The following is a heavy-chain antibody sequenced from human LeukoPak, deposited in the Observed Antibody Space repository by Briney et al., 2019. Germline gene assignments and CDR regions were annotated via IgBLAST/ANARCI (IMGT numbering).Heavy chain of an antibody. J-gene: IGHJ4*01. CDR2: INWGGGST. CDR3: AKDLGKVIAAAGTSGFDT. Sequence: GGSLRLSCAASGFSFDDYTMHWVRQRPGKGLEWVSLINWGGGSTYYADSVKGRFIISRDTSKNSLYLQMHSLRADDTAFYYCAKDLGKVIAAAGTSGFDTWGRGTLVTVSS. CDR1: GFSFDDYT. V-gene: IGHV3-43*01. D-gene: IGHD6-13*01.